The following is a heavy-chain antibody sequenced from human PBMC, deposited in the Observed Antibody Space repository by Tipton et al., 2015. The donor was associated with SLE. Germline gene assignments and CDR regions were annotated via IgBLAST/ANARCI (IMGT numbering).Heavy chain of an antibody. Sequence: TLSLTCTVSGGSISISSYYWGWIRQPPGKGLEWIGSIYFSGSTHYNPSLKSRVTMSVDTSKNQFSLKLHSVTAADTAVYYCARCEVVVVAANWFDPWGQGTLVTVSS. CDR2: IYFSGST. J-gene: IGHJ5*02. D-gene: IGHD2-15*01. V-gene: IGHV4-39*01. CDR3: ARCEVVVVAANWFDP. CDR1: GGSISISSYY.